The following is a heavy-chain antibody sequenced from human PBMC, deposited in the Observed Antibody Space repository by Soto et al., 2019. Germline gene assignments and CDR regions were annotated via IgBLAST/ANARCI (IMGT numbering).Heavy chain of an antibody. CDR2: INPSGGST. CDR3: ARGGSTSRIYYYYGMDV. D-gene: IGHD1-26*01. Sequence: ASVKVSCKASGYTFTSYYMHWVRQAPGQGLEWMGIINPSGGSTSYAQKFQGRVTMTRDTSTSTVYMELSSLRSEDTAVYYCARGGSTSRIYYYYGMDVWGQGTTVTVSS. CDR1: GYTFTSYY. V-gene: IGHV1-46*01. J-gene: IGHJ6*02.